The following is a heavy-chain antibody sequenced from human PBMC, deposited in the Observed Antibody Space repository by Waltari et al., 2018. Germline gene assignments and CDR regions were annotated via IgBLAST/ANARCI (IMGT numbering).Heavy chain of an antibody. CDR1: GGTFSRNV. Sequence: QLQLEQSGAEVKKPGSSVRVSCKASGGTFSRNVVSWVRQARGQGLEWMGGIIPIFGTTNYAQKFQDRVTISADASTNTVYMELNGLRSEDTGVYFCASRSTGDRDYWGQGTLVTVSS. CDR2: IIPIFGTT. V-gene: IGHV1-69*01. J-gene: IGHJ4*02. CDR3: ASRSTGDRDY. D-gene: IGHD7-27*01.